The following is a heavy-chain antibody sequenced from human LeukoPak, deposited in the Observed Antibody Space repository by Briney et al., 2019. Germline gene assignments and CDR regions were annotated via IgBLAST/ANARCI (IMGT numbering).Heavy chain of an antibody. J-gene: IGHJ6*02. CDR2: IHWDDDK. CDR3: ARARSSVTSYNFYYYGMDV. Sequence: SGPALVKPTQTLTLTCSFSGFSLNSTGMCVSWIRQPPGKALEWLARIHWDDDKFYSTSLKTRLTISKGTSKNQVVLTMTNMDPVDTATYYCARARSSVTSYNFYYYGMDVWGQGTTVTVSS. CDR1: GFSLNSTGMC. D-gene: IGHD4-17*01. V-gene: IGHV2-70*17.